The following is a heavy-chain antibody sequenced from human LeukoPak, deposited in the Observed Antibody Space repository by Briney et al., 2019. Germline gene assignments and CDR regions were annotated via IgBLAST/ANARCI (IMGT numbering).Heavy chain of an antibody. CDR3: ARGEDILTGYYYMDV. J-gene: IGHJ6*03. Sequence: PSETLSLTCTVSGGSISSGSYYWSWIRQPAGKGLEWIGRIYTSGSTNYNPSLKSRVTISVDTSKNQFSLKLSSVTAADTAVYYCARGEDILTGYYYMDVWGKGTTVTISS. D-gene: IGHD3-9*01. V-gene: IGHV4-61*02. CDR1: GGSISSGSYY. CDR2: IYTSGST.